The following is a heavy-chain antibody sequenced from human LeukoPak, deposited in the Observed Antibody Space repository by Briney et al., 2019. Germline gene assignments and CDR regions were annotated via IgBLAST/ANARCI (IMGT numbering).Heavy chain of an antibody. CDR2: INHSGST. CDR1: GGSFSGYY. J-gene: IGHJ2*01. CDR3: ARGQGYYYGSGSPRVYWYFDL. Sequence: SETLSLTCAVYGGSFSGYYWRRIRQPPGKGLEWIGEINHSGSTNYNPSLKSRVTISVDTSKNQFSLKLSSVTAADTAVYYCARGQGYYYGSGSPRVYWYFDLWGRGTLVTVSS. D-gene: IGHD3-10*01. V-gene: IGHV4-34*01.